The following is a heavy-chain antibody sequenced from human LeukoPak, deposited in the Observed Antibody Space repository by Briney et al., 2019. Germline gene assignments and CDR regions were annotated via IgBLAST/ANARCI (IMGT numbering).Heavy chain of an antibody. V-gene: IGHV3-48*04. J-gene: IGHJ6*02. CDR1: GFTFSSYS. Sequence: GGSLRLSCAASGFTFSSYSMNWVRQAPGKGPEWVSYISSSSSTIYYADSVKGRFTISRDNAKNSLYLQMNSLRAEDTAVYYCARESLRGYSGYGVWDVWGQGTTVTVSS. CDR2: ISSSSSTI. CDR3: ARESLRGYSGYGVWDV. D-gene: IGHD5-12*01.